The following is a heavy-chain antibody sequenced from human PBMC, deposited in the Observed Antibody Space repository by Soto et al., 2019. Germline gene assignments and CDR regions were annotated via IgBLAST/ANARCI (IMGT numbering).Heavy chain of an antibody. V-gene: IGHV5-10-1*01. J-gene: IGHJ4*02. Sequence: GESXKXXXKXSGCXXXTYGISWVRQMPGKGLEWMGKIDPSDSRTNYSPSFQRHVTISADKSISTAYLQWNSLSAPDTAMYYCAGLSDYWGRGTLVTVSS. CDR1: GCXXXTYG. CDR2: IDPSDSRT. CDR3: AGLSDY.